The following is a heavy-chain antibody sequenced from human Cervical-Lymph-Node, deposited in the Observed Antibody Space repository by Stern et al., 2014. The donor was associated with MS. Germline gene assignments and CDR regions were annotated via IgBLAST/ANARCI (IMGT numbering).Heavy chain of an antibody. D-gene: IGHD3-10*01. CDR2: INRDGTTI. J-gene: IGHJ4*02. CDR1: GFPFRNYW. CDR3: TKDTYGPEDY. Sequence: EVQLEESGGGLVQPGGALRLSCVASGFPFRNYWMPWVRQGPGKGLVWVARINRDGTTITHADSVKGRFTISRDNAKNTLYLQMNSLRVEDTAVYYCTKDTYGPEDYWGQGTSVTVSS. V-gene: IGHV3-74*02.